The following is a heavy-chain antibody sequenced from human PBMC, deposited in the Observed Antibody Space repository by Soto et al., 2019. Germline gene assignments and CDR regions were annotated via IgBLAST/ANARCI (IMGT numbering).Heavy chain of an antibody. D-gene: IGHD3-10*01. J-gene: IGHJ4*02. V-gene: IGHV3-33*01. CDR1: GFIFSSYG. Sequence: QVQLVESGGGVVQPGRSLRLSCAASGFIFSSYGMHWVRQAPGKGLEWVAVIWYDGSNRYCADSVKGRFTISRDNSKNTLYLQMNSLRAEDTAVYYCARGYDGSGRYFDYWGQGTLVTVSS. CDR2: IWYDGSNR. CDR3: ARGYDGSGRYFDY.